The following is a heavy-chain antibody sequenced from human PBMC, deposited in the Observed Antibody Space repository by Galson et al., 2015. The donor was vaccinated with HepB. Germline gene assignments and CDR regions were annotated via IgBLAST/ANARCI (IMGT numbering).Heavy chain of an antibody. D-gene: IGHD1-26*01. CDR2: IYSGGST. J-gene: IGHJ4*02. Sequence: SLRLSCAASGFTVSSNYMSWVRQAPGKGLEWVSVIYSGGSTYYADSVKGRFTISRDDSKNTLYLQMNSLRAEDTAVYYCAGGSYPYRHDYWGQGTLVTVSS. V-gene: IGHV3-66*01. CDR1: GFTVSSNY. CDR3: AGGSYPYRHDY.